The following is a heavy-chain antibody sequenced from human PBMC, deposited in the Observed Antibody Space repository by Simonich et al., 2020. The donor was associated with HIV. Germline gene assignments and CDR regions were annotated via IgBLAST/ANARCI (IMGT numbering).Heavy chain of an antibody. CDR1: GYTLTGLS. J-gene: IGHJ4*02. V-gene: IGHV1-24*01. CDR2: FDPENLET. Sequence: QVQLVQSGAEVKKPGASVKVSCKVSGYTLTGLSMHWVRQAPGKGLEWMGGFDPENLETIYAQNFQGRVSMTEDTSTDTAYMELSILRSEDTAVYYCATDSPLVLTSAFDSWGQGTLVTVSS. CDR3: ATDSPLVLTSAFDS. D-gene: IGHD3-22*01.